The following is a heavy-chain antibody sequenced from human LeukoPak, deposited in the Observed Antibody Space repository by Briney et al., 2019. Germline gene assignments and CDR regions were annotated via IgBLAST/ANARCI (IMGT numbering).Heavy chain of an antibody. J-gene: IGHJ5*02. Sequence: GGSLRLSCAASGFTFSSYSMNLVRQAPGKGLEWVSSISSSSSYIYYADSVKGRFTISRDNAKNSLYLQMNSLRAEDTAVYYCARDGDSQYYDFWSGYKYNWFDPWGQGTLVTVSS. CDR3: ARDGDSQYYDFWSGYKYNWFDP. D-gene: IGHD3-3*01. CDR2: ISSSSSYI. V-gene: IGHV3-21*01. CDR1: GFTFSSYS.